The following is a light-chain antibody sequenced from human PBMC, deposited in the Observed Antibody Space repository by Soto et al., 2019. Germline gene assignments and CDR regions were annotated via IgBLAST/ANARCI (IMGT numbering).Light chain of an antibody. CDR2: DAS. Sequence: DIQMTQSPSSLSASVGDRITITCEASQDINKYLKWYQQKLGKAPKLLIYDASNLQRGVPSRFSGIGSGTHSSLSISSLQPEDIATYYCQQSANGPLTFGVGTKVEIK. V-gene: IGKV1-33*01. J-gene: IGKJ4*01. CDR3: QQSANGPLT. CDR1: QDINKY.